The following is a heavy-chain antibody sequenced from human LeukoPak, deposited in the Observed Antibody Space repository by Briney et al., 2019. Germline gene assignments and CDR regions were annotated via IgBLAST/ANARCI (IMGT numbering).Heavy chain of an antibody. J-gene: IGHJ5*02. CDR3: ARQVSIFGVVIIHNWFDP. CDR2: IYYSGST. V-gene: IGHV4-39*01. D-gene: IGHD3-3*01. Sequence: SETLSLTCTVSGGSISGSSYYWGWIRQPPGKGLEWIGSIYYSGSTYYNPSLKSRVTISVDTSKNQFSLKLSSVTAADTAVYYCARQVSIFGVVIIHNWFDPWGQGTLVTVSS. CDR1: GGSISGSSYY.